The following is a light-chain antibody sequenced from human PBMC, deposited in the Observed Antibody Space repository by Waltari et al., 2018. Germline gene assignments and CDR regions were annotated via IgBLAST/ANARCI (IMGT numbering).Light chain of an antibody. CDR1: QSISSN. CDR2: GAS. Sequence: EIVMTQSPVILSVSPGERATLSCRASQSISSNLAGYQQKLGQAPRLLIYGASTRATGIPARFSGSGSGTEFTLTISSLQSEDFAVYYCQQYNNWPVYTFGQGTKLEIK. J-gene: IGKJ2*01. V-gene: IGKV3-15*01. CDR3: QQYNNWPVYT.